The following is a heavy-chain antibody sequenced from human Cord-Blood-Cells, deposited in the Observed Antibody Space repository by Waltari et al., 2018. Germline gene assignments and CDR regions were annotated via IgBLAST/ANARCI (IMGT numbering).Heavy chain of an antibody. D-gene: IGHD3-3*01. CDR3: AKRYDFWSGLGD. CDR1: GFTFDDYA. V-gene: IGHV3-9*01. J-gene: IGHJ4*02. Sequence: EVQLVESGGGLVQPGRSLRLSCAASGFTFDDYARHWVRQAPGKGLEWVSGISWNSGSIGYADSVKGRFTISRDNAKNSLYLQMNSLRAEDTALYYCAKRYDFWSGLGDWGQGTLVTVSS. CDR2: ISWNSGSI.